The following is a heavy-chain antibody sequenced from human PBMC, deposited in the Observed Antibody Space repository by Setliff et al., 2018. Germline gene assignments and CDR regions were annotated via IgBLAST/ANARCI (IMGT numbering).Heavy chain of an antibody. V-gene: IGHV4-4*08. CDR2: ILSSGRS. CDR3: ARFYGDYQFDY. D-gene: IGHD4-17*01. CDR1: DVSISGYY. J-gene: IGHJ4*02. Sequence: PSETLSLTCTVSDVSISGYYWSWIRQPPGKGLEWIGYILSSGRSNYNPSLKSRVTISADTSNNQFSLNLISVTAADTAVYYCARFYGDYQFDYWGQGTLVTVSS.